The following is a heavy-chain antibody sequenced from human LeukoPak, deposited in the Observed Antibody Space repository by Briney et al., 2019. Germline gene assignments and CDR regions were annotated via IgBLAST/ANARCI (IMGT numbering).Heavy chain of an antibody. CDR3: AKAITPASYDSPVGDV. Sequence: PGGSLRLSCAASGFTFSSYSMNWVRQAPGKGLEWVSAISGSGGSTYYADSVKGRFTISRDNSKNTLYLQMNSLRAEDTAVYYCAKAITPASYDSPVGDVWGQGTTVTVSS. V-gene: IGHV3-23*01. CDR2: ISGSGGST. CDR1: GFTFSSYS. D-gene: IGHD2-15*01. J-gene: IGHJ6*02.